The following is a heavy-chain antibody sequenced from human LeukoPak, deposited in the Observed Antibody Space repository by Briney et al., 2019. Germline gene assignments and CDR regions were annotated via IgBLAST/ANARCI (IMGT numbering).Heavy chain of an antibody. V-gene: IGHV4-34*01. J-gene: IGHJ4*02. D-gene: IGHD1-26*01. CDR1: GGSFSGYY. CDR3: ARALRGVGANPLLY. CDR2: INHSGST. Sequence: PSETLSLTCAVYGGSFSGYYWSWIRQPPGKGLEWIGEINHSGSTNYNPSLKSRVTISVDTSKNQFSLKLSSVTAADTAVYYCARALRGVGANPLLYWGQGTLVTVSS.